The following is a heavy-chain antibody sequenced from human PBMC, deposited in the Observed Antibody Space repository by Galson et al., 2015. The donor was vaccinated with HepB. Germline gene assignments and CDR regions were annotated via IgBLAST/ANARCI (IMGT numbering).Heavy chain of an antibody. CDR3: ARGRCSTSCYGVYYFDY. D-gene: IGHD2-2*01. Sequence: QSGAEVTKPGESLKISCKGSGSSFTSYWIGWVRQMPGKGLEWMGIIYPGDSDTRYSPSFQGQVTISADKSISTAYLQWSSLRASDTAMYYCARGRCSTSCYGVYYFDYWGQGTLVTVSS. J-gene: IGHJ4*02. V-gene: IGHV5-51*01. CDR2: IYPGDSDT. CDR1: GSSFTSYW.